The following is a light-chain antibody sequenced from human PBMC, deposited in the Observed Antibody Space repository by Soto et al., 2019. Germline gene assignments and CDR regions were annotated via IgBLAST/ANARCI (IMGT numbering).Light chain of an antibody. CDR1: QTLSINS. V-gene: IGKV3-20*01. CDR2: AAS. J-gene: IGKJ3*01. Sequence: EIVLTQPPDTLSLSPGERATLFCRASQTLSINSLAWYQQKPGQAPRLLIYAASTRHTGIPDRFNGSGSGTDFALTVNMLEPEGFAVYFCQQYDGAPLTCGPGTKVDLK. CDR3: QQYDGAPLT.